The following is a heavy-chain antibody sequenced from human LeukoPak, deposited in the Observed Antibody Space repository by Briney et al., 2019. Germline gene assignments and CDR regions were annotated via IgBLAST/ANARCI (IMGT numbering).Heavy chain of an antibody. V-gene: IGHV1-24*01. Sequence: ASVKVSCKVSGYTLTELSMHWVRQAPGKGLEWMGGFDPEDGETIYAQKFQGRVTMTEDTSTDTAYMELSSLRSEDTAVYYCATGRIFGVVIGVHRRDYYGMDVWGQGTTVTVSS. D-gene: IGHD3-3*01. CDR1: GYTLTELS. J-gene: IGHJ6*02. CDR2: FDPEDGET. CDR3: ATGRIFGVVIGVHRRDYYGMDV.